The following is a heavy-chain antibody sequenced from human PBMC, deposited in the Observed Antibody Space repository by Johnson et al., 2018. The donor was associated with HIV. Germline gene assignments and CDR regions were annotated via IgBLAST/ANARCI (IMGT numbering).Heavy chain of an antibody. CDR1: GFTFDDYG. D-gene: IGHD1-26*01. CDR3: AKEIVGATTGLDAFDI. V-gene: IGHV3-20*04. J-gene: IGHJ3*02. Sequence: VQLVESGGGVVRPGGSLRLSCAASGFTFDDYGMSWVRQAPGKGLEWVSGINWNGGSTGYADSVKGRFTISRDNAKNSLYLQMNSLRAEDTALDYCAKEIVGATTGLDAFDIWGQGTMVTVSS. CDR2: INWNGGST.